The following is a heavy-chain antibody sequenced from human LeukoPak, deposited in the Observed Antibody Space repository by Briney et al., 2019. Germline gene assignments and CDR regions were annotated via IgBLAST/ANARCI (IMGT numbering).Heavy chain of an antibody. CDR2: INSDGSST. Sequence: TGGSLRLSCAASGXTFSSYWMHWVRQAPGKGLVWVSRINSDGSSTSYADSVKGRFTISRDNAKNTLYLQMNSLRAEDTAVYYCARDVYYGSGSYSNDAFDIWGQGTMVTVSS. V-gene: IGHV3-74*01. CDR1: GXTFSSYW. D-gene: IGHD3-10*01. J-gene: IGHJ3*02. CDR3: ARDVYYGSGSYSNDAFDI.